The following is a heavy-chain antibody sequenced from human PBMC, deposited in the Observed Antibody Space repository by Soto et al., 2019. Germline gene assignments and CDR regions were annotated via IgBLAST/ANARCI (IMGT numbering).Heavy chain of an antibody. V-gene: IGHV3-21*01. CDR1: GFTFSSYS. CDR3: ARDRRYCSGGSCYGLFDY. Sequence: EVQLVESGGGLVKPGGSLRLSCAASGFTFSSYSMNWVRQAPGKGLEWVSSISGSSSYIYYADSVKGRFTISRDNAKNSLYLQMNSLRAEDTAVYYCARDRRYCSGGSCYGLFDYWGQGTLVTVSS. CDR2: ISGSSSYI. D-gene: IGHD2-15*01. J-gene: IGHJ4*02.